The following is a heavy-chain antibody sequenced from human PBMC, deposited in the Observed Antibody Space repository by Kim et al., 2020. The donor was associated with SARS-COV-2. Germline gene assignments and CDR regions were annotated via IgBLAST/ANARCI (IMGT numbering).Heavy chain of an antibody. Sequence: GGSLRLSCAASGFTFSSYAMHWVRQAPGKGLEWVAVISYDGSNKYYADSVKGRFTISRDNSKNTLYLQMNSLRAEDTAVYYCARDPEASGGMDVWGQGTTVTVSS. V-gene: IGHV3-30-3*01. CDR2: ISYDGSNK. CDR1: GFTFSSYA. J-gene: IGHJ6*02. CDR3: ARDPEASGGMDV. D-gene: IGHD6-6*01.